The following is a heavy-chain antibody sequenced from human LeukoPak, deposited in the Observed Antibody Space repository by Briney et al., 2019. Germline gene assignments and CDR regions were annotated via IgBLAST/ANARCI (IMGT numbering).Heavy chain of an antibody. D-gene: IGHD3-9*01. J-gene: IGHJ6*02. CDR2: IGTAGDT. CDR3: ARDQTYYDILTGNYYYYGMDV. CDR1: GFTFSSYD. Sequence: PGGSLRLSCAASGFTFSSYDMHWARQATGKGMEWVSAIGTAGDTYYPGSVKGRFTISRENAKNSLYLQMNSLRAGDTAVYYCARDQTYYDILTGNYYYYGMDVWGQGTTVTVSS. V-gene: IGHV3-13*01.